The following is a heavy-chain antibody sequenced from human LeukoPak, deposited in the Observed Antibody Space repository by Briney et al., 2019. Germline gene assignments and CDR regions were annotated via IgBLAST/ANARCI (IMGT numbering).Heavy chain of an antibody. V-gene: IGHV1-18*01. J-gene: IGHJ4*02. CDR3: ARDEYYDSSGYYPIHYFDY. Sequence: GASVKVSCKASGYTFTSYGISWVRQAPGQGLEWMGWISAYNGNTNYAQKLQGRVTMTTDTSTSTAYMELRSLRSDDTAVYYCARDEYYDSSGYYPIHYFDYWGQGTLDTVSS. D-gene: IGHD3-22*01. CDR2: ISAYNGNT. CDR1: GYTFTSYG.